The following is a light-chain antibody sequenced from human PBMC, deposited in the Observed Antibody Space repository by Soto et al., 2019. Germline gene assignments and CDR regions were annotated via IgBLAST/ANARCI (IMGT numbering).Light chain of an antibody. CDR2: EVS. CDR3: TSYAGSKIPVV. V-gene: IGLV2-8*01. Sequence: QSALTQPPSASGSPGQSVTISCTGTSSDVGGYNFVSWYQQHPGKAPKLMIYEVSKRPSGVPDRFSGSKSGNTASLTVSGLQAGDEVDYYCTSYAGSKIPVVFGGGTKLTVL. CDR1: SSDVGGYNF. J-gene: IGLJ2*01.